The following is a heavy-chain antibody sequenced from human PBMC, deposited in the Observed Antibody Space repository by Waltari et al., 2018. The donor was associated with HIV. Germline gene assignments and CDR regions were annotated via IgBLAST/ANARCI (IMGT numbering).Heavy chain of an antibody. CDR3: GKDLTPRGLDV. V-gene: IGHV3-9*01. J-gene: IGHJ6*02. Sequence: EVQLVESGGGLVQPGGSLGLSCAGSGFTFDKYAMHWVRQVPGKGLEWVSGFSLDSDRIDYADSVKGRFTVSRDNAKNSLYLQMNSLRVEDTALYYCGKDLTPRGLDVWGQGTTVIVSS. CDR2: FSLDSDRI. CDR1: GFTFDKYA.